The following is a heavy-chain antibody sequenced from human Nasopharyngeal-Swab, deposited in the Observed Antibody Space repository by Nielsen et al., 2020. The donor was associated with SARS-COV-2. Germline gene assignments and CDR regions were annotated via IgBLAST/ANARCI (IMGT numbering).Heavy chain of an antibody. CDR2: IDPSGENK. CDR1: GIGRSDVY. CDR3: TRKISFDM. Sequence: GEALKISWASSGIGRSDVYSSWIRKARGGGLEWIAYIDPSGENKYYAGSVKGRFTISRDNARNSVFLELSTLRADDSAVYYCTRKISFDMWGQGTKVTVSS. J-gene: IGHJ3*02. V-gene: IGHV3-11*01. D-gene: IGHD2-15*01.